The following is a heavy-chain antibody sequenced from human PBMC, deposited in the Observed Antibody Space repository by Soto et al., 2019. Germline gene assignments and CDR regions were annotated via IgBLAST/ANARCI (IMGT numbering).Heavy chain of an antibody. J-gene: IGHJ4*02. CDR3: ASDSPGYGSGRGYDF. D-gene: IGHD3-10*01. Sequence: EVQLVESGGGLVQPGGSLRLSCAASGFTFSSYEMNWVRQAPGKGLEWVSYISSSGSTIYYADSVKGRFTISRDNAKNPRYLQMNSLRAEDTAVYYCASDSPGYGSGRGYDFLGQGTLVTVSS. V-gene: IGHV3-48*03. CDR1: GFTFSSYE. CDR2: ISSSGSTI.